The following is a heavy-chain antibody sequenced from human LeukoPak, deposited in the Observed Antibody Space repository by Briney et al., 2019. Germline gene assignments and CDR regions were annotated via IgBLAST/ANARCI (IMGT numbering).Heavy chain of an antibody. CDR1: GGSISSYY. CDR2: IYYSGST. V-gene: IGHV4-59*01. D-gene: IGHD3-10*01. CDR3: ARAYGSVDY. Sequence: PSETLSLTCTVSGGSISSYYWSWIRQPPGKGLEWIGYIYYSGSTNYNPSLKSRVTISVDTSKNQFSLKLSSMTAADTAVYYCARAYGSVDYWGQGTLVTVSS. J-gene: IGHJ4*02.